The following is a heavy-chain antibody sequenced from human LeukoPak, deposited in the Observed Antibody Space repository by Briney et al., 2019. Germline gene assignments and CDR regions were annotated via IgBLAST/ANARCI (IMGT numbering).Heavy chain of an antibody. D-gene: IGHD6-6*01. V-gene: IGHV4-4*09. Sequence: SETLSLTCRVSGGSISTYHWSWIRQPPGKGLEWIGYIYSSGSTNYNPSLKSRVTISIDTSKNQFSLQLSSVTAADTAVYYCARLGGSSFKDWGQGTLVTVSS. J-gene: IGHJ4*02. CDR3: ARLGGSSFKD. CDR2: IYSSGST. CDR1: GGSISTYH.